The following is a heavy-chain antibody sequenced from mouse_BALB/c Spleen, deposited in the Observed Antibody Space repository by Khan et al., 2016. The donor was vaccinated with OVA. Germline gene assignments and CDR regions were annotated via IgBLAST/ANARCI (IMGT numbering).Heavy chain of an antibody. J-gene: IGHJ3*01. CDR1: GFTFSSYS. Sequence: EVELVESGGDLVKPGGSLKLSCAASGFTFSSYSMSWVRQTPDKRLEWVASISSGGDYTYYPDIVKGRFTISRDNAKNTLYLQMSSLKSEDTAMYYCASHLTGSFAYWGQGTPVTVSA. V-gene: IGHV5-6*01. CDR3: ASHLTGSFAY. CDR2: ISSGGDYT. D-gene: IGHD4-1*01.